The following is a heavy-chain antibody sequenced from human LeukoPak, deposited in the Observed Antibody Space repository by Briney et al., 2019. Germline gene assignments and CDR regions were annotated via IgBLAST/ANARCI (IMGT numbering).Heavy chain of an antibody. CDR3: ARDQYDTWSRRGNFDP. CDR1: GFTFGKYW. V-gene: IGHV3-7*03. J-gene: IGHJ5*02. D-gene: IGHD3-3*01. Sequence: GGSLRLSCVASGFTFGKYWMSWVRQAPGKGLEWVANIKLDGSGKNYVDSVKGRFTISRDNTKNSLYLQMNSLRAEDTAVFYCARDQYDTWSRRGNFDPWGQGTLVIVSS. CDR2: IKLDGSGK.